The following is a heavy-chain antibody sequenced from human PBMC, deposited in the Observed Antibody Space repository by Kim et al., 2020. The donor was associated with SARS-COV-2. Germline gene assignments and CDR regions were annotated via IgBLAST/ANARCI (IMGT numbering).Heavy chain of an antibody. CDR1: GGSISSYY. Sequence: SETLSLTCTVSGGSISSYYWSWIRQPPGKGLEWIGYIYFSGSTNYNPSLKSRVTISVDTSKNQFSLKLSSVTAADTAVYYCVRGSDLWGSVDDWGQGILVTVSS. J-gene: IGHJ4*02. V-gene: IGHV4-59*08. CDR3: VRGSDLWGSVDD. D-gene: IGHD3-3*01. CDR2: IYFSGST.